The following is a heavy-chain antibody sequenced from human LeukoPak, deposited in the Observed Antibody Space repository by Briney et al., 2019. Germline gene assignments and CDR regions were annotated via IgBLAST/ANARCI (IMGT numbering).Heavy chain of an antibody. D-gene: IGHD6-6*01. CDR3: ATSEYSSSSKVDY. J-gene: IGHJ4*02. CDR2: ISSSSRYI. Sequence: GGSLRLSCAASGFSLSTEGMHWVRQAPGKGLEWVSSISSSSRYIYYADSVKGRFTISRDNAKNSLYLQMNSLRGEDTAVYYCATSEYSSSSKVDYWGQGTLVTVSS. V-gene: IGHV3-21*01. CDR1: GFSLSTEG.